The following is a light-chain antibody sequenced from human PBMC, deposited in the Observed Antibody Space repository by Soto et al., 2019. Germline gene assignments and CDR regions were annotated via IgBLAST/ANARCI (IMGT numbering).Light chain of an antibody. CDR3: QESSSTPYI. CDR2: AAS. CDR1: QDISSY. J-gene: IGKJ2*01. V-gene: IGKV1-39*01. Sequence: SQLTQSPSSLSASVGDRVTITCRASQDISSYLAWYQQEPGKAPKLLIYAASTLQSGVPSRFSGSGSGTDFTLTISDLQTEDVAFYFCQESSSTPYIFGQGTKLEVK.